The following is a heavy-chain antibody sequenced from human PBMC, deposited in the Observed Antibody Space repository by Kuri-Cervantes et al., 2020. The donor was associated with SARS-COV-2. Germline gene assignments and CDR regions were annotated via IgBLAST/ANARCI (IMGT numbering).Heavy chain of an antibody. Sequence: GSLRLSCAVYGGSFSGYYWSWIRQPPGKGLEWIGEINHSGSTNYNPSLKSRVTISVDTSKNQFSLKLSSVTAADTAVYYCARGLGDWSEGYAFDIWGQGTMVTVSS. V-gene: IGHV4-34*01. CDR3: ARGLGDWSEGYAFDI. D-gene: IGHD2-21*02. CDR2: INHSGST. J-gene: IGHJ3*02. CDR1: GGSFSGYY.